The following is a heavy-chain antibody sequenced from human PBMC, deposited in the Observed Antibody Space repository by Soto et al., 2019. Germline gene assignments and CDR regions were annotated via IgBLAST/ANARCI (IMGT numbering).Heavy chain of an antibody. Sequence: QVQLVQSGAEVKKPGASVKVSCKASGYTFTSYYMHWVRQAPGQGLEWMGIINPSGGSTSYAQKFQGRVTMTRDTSTSKVYMELSSLRSEDTAVYYCAREWAEYYFDYWGQGTLVTVSS. V-gene: IGHV1-46*01. D-gene: IGHD3-10*01. CDR1: GYTFTSYY. J-gene: IGHJ4*02. CDR3: AREWAEYYFDY. CDR2: INPSGGST.